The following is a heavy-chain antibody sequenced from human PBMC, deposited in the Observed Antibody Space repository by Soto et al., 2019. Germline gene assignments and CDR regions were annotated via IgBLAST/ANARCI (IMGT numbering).Heavy chain of an antibody. CDR2: ISYDGSNK. J-gene: IGHJ4*02. CDR1: GFASSSYC. V-gene: IGHV3-30*18. Sequence: GASLRRFFTTSGFASSSYCPHWFRKAPGKGLEWVAVISYDGSNKYYADSVKGRFTISRDNSKNTMYLQMNSLRAEDTAVYYCAKDLMGYYYDSSGYPFDYWGQGT. D-gene: IGHD3-22*01. CDR3: AKDLMGYYYDSSGYPFDY.